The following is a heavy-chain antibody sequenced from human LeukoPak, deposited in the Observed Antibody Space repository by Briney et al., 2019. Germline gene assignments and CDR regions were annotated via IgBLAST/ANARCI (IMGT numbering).Heavy chain of an antibody. CDR3: AKDQKWGPADYYFDS. D-gene: IGHD2-2*01. Sequence: GRSLRLSCAASGFTLSNYAMHCVRQAPGKGLGWVTVISTDGKDKKYADSVKGRFAISRDNSKNTLDLQMNSLRAEDTAVYYCAKDQKWGPADYYFDSWGQGTLVTASS. J-gene: IGHJ4*02. CDR2: ISTDGKDK. V-gene: IGHV3-30*18. CDR1: GFTLSNYA.